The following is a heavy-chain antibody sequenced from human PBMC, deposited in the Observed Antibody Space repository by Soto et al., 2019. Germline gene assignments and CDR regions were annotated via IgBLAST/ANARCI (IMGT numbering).Heavy chain of an antibody. D-gene: IGHD4-17*01. V-gene: IGHV3-11*01. CDR3: ARDLKEYGDYPVGYYYGMDV. CDR2: ISSSGSTI. Sequence: GSLRLSCAASGFTFSDYYMSWIRQAPGKGLEWVSYISSSGSTIYYADSVKGRLTISRDNAKNSLYLQMNSLRAEDTAVYYCARDLKEYGDYPVGYYYGMDVWGQGTTVTVSS. J-gene: IGHJ6*02. CDR1: GFTFSDYY.